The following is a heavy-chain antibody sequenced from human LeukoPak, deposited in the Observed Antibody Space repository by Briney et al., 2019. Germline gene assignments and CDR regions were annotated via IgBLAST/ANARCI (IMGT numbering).Heavy chain of an antibody. V-gene: IGHV4-30-4*01. D-gene: IGHD4-17*01. CDR3: ARAFEGYGDYVYFDY. J-gene: IGHJ4*02. CDR2: IYYSGST. Sequence: PSETLSLTCTVSGGSISSGDYYWSWIRQPPGKGLEWIGYIYYSGSTYYNPSLKSRVTISVDTSKNQFSLKLSSVTAADTAVYYCARAFEGYGDYVYFDYWGQGTLVTVSS. CDR1: GGSISSGDYY.